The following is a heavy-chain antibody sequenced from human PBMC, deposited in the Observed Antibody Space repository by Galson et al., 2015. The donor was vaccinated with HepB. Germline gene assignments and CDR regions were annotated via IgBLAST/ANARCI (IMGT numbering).Heavy chain of an antibody. CDR3: TRVGGYCSSTSCYRDLSFDY. CDR2: IIPIFGTA. Sequence: SVKVSCKASGYTFTSYGISWVRQAPGQGLEWMGGIIPIFGTANYAQKFQGRVTITADESTSTAYMELSSLRSEDTAVYYCTRVGGYCSSTSCYRDLSFDYWGQGTLVTVSS. V-gene: IGHV1-69*13. D-gene: IGHD2-2*02. J-gene: IGHJ4*02. CDR1: GYTFTSYG.